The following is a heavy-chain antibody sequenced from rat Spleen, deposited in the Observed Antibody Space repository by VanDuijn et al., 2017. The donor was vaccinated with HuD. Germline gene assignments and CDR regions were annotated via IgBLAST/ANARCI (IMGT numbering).Heavy chain of an antibody. D-gene: IGHD1-12*03. V-gene: IGHV5-22*01. J-gene: IGHJ4*01. CDR2: ISYDGTAT. Sequence: EVQLVESGGGAVQPGRSMKLSCAASGLSFSNYDMAWVRQAPTKGLEWVASISYDGTATYYRDSVKGRFTISRDNAKSTLYLQMDSLRSEDTASYYCTRHHYDGYYHGPVFGVMDAWGQGASVTVSS. CDR1: GLSFSNYD. CDR3: TRHHYDGYYHGPVFGVMDA.